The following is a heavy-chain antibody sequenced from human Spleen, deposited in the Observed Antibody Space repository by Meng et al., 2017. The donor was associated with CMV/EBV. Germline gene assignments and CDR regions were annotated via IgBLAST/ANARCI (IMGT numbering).Heavy chain of an antibody. CDR1: GFTFNSYW. D-gene: IGHD3-10*01. V-gene: IGHV3-74*01. J-gene: IGHJ6*02. CDR3: AGETYYYGSGSYKTGGMDV. Sequence: GGSLRLSCAASGFTFNSYWMHWVRQAPGKGLVWVSSINSDGSSTSYADSVKGRFTISRDNAKNTLYLQMNSLRAEDTAVYYCAGETYYYGSGSYKTGGMDVWGQGTTVTVSS. CDR2: INSDGSST.